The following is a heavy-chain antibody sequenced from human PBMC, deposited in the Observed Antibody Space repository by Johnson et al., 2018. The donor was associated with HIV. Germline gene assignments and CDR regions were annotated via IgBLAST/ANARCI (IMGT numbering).Heavy chain of an antibody. V-gene: IGHV3-11*04. D-gene: IGHD5-18*01. CDR3: ARDQTIQLWSDAFDI. CDR2: ISSSGSTT. CDR1: GFTFSDYY. Sequence: QVQLVESGGGLVKPGGSLRLSCAASGFTFSDYYMSWIRQAPGKGLEWVSYISSSGSTTYYADSVEGRFTISRDNDKNSLYLQMNSLRAEDTAVYYCARDQTIQLWSDAFDIWGQGTMVTVSS. J-gene: IGHJ3*02.